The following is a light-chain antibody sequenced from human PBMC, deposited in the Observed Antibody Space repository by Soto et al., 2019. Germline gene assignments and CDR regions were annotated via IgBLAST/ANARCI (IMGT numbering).Light chain of an antibody. J-gene: IGKJ1*01. CDR2: GAS. Sequence: ETVLTQSPGTLSLSPGERATLSCRASKTIRSNYLAWYRQTPGQAPRLLIYGASNRATGIADRFSGSGSGTDFTLIISRLEPEDFALYYCQQYGSSHWTFGQGTKVEIK. CDR1: KTIRSNY. V-gene: IGKV3-20*01. CDR3: QQYGSSHWT.